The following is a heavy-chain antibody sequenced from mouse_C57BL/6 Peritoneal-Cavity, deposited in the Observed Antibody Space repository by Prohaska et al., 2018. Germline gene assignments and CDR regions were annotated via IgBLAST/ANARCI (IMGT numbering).Heavy chain of an antibody. CDR2: IRLKSDNYAT. J-gene: IGHJ3*01. V-gene: IGHV6-3*01. CDR1: GFTFSNYW. Sequence: EVKLEESGGGLVQPGGSMKLSCVASGFTFSNYWMNWVRQSPEKGLEWVAQIRLKSDNYATHYAESVKGRFTISRDDSKSSVYLQMSNLRAEDTGIYYCTRFAYWGQGTLVTVSA. CDR3: TRFAY.